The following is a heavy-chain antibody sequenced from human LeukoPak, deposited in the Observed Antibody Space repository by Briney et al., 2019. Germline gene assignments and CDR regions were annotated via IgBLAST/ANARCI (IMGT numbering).Heavy chain of an antibody. Sequence: GGSLRLSCAASGFTFSSYAMSWVRQAPGKGLEWASAISGSGGSTYYADSVKGRFTISRDNSKNTLYLQMNSLRAEDTAVYYCAGSRRRGYCSSTSCHAVDYWGQGTLVTVSS. D-gene: IGHD2-2*01. J-gene: IGHJ4*02. CDR1: GFTFSSYA. CDR3: AGSRRRGYCSSTSCHAVDY. CDR2: ISGSGGST. V-gene: IGHV3-23*01.